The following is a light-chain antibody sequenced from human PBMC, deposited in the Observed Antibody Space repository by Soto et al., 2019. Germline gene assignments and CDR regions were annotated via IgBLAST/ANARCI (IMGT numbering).Light chain of an antibody. CDR1: NSDVGRYNS. CDR3: NSYTSSNSVV. J-gene: IGLJ2*01. V-gene: IGLV2-11*01. CDR2: AVR. Sequence: QSALTQPHSVSGSPGQSVTISCTGTNSDVGRYNSVSWYQQLPGKAPQLIISAVRQRPSGVPDRFSGSKSGNTASLTISGLQAEDEGHYYCNSYTSSNSVVFGGGTQLTVL.